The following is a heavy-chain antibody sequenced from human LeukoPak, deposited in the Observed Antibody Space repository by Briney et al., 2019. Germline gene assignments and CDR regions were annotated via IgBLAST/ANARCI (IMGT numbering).Heavy chain of an antibody. CDR3: ARLPYKAY. Sequence: SETLSLTCTVSGGSISSSSYYWGWIRQPPGKGLEWIGSIYYSGSTYYNPSLKSRVTISVDTSKNQFSLKLSSVTAADTAVYYCARLPYKAYRGQGTLVTVSS. D-gene: IGHD1-14*01. V-gene: IGHV4-39*07. CDR2: IYYSGST. J-gene: IGHJ4*02. CDR1: GGSISSSSYY.